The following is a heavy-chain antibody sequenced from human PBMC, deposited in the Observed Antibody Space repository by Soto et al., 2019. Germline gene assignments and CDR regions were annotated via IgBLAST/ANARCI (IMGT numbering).Heavy chain of an antibody. D-gene: IGHD6-13*01. CDR1: GYTFTSYA. CDR3: ARGLYSRQFDY. Sequence: QVQLVQSGAEVKKPGASEKGSCKASGYTFTSYAMHWVRQAPGQRREWMGWINAGNGNTKYSQKFHGRVTITRDTSASTAYMELGSLRSEDTAVYDWARGLYSRQFDYWGQGTLVTVSS. V-gene: IGHV1-3*01. CDR2: INAGNGNT. J-gene: IGHJ4*02.